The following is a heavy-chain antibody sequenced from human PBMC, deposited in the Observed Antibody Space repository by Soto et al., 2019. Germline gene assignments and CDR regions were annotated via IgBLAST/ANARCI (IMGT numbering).Heavy chain of an antibody. CDR3: ARGYCTNGVCPNWFDP. J-gene: IGHJ5*02. Sequence: KTSETLSLTCTVSGGSISSGGYYWSWIRQHPGKGLEWIGYIYYSGSTYYNPSLKSRVTISVDTSKNQFSLKLSSVTAADTAVYYCARGYCTNGVCPNWFDPWGQGTQVTVSS. CDR2: IYYSGST. CDR1: GGSISSGGYY. D-gene: IGHD2-8*01. V-gene: IGHV4-31*03.